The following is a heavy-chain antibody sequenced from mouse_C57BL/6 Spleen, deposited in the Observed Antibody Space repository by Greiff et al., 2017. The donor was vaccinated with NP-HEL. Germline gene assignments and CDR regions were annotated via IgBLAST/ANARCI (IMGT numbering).Heavy chain of an antibody. D-gene: IGHD1-1*01. CDR2: ISYDGSN. V-gene: IGHV3-6*01. J-gene: IGHJ4*01. Sequence: EVKLQESGPGLVKPSQSLSLTCSVPGYSITSGYYWNWIRQFPGNKLEWMGYISYDGSNNYNPSLKNRISITRDTSKNQFFLKLNSVTTEDTATYYCARFYYGSSYPYAMDYWGQGTSVTVSS. CDR3: ARFYYGSSYPYAMDY. CDR1: GYSITSGYY.